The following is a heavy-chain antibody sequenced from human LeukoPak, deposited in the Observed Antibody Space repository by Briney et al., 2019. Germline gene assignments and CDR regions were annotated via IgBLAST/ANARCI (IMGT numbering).Heavy chain of an antibody. CDR1: GFTFDDYA. V-gene: IGHV3-9*01. CDR3: ARDLEVAAAPDF. J-gene: IGHJ4*02. Sequence: GGSLRLSCAASGFTFDDYAMHWVRQAPGKGLEWVSGISWNSGSIGYADSVKGRFTISRDNAKNSLYLQMNSLRAEDTAVYYCARDLEVAAAPDFWGQGTLVTVSS. CDR2: ISWNSGSI. D-gene: IGHD2-15*01.